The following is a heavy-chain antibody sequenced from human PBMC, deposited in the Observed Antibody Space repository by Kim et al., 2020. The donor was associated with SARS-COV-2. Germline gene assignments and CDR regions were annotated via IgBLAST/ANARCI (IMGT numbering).Heavy chain of an antibody. CDR3: ARGRAPYYYYGMDV. CDR1: GYTFTSYN. CDR2: MNPNSGNT. J-gene: IGHJ6*02. V-gene: IGHV1-8*01. Sequence: ASVKVSCKASGYTFTSYNINWVRQATGQGLEWMGWMNPNSGNTGYAQKFQGRVTMTRNTSISTAYMELSSLRSEDTAVYYCARGRAPYYYYGMDVWGQGTTVTVSS.